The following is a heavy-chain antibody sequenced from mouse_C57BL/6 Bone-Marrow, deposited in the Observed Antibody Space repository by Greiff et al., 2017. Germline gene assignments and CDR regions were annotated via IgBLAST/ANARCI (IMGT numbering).Heavy chain of an antibody. CDR1: GYTFTSYW. CDR3: ARDYDYDGSWFAY. D-gene: IGHD2-4*01. V-gene: IGHV1-50*01. CDR2: IDPSDSYT. Sequence: QVQLQQPGAELVKPGASVKLSCKASGYTFTSYWMQWEKQRPGQGLEWIGEIDPSDSYTNYNQKFKGKATLTVDTSSSTAYMQLSSLTSEDSAVYYCARDYDYDGSWFAYWGQGTLVTVSA. J-gene: IGHJ3*01.